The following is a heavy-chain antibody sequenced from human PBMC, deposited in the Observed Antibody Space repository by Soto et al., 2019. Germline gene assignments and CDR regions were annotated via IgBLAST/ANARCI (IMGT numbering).Heavy chain of an antibody. CDR3: AKERDNGADRYYFDD. CDR1: GFTFRLYA. V-gene: IGHV3-23*01. CDR2: ISGRGDST. Sequence: GPLRLTCTASGFTFRLYAMTWVRQAQGKGLEWVSAISGRGDSTYYADSVKGRFTISRDQSKNTLYLQMHSLRAEDTAVYFCAKERDNGADRYYFDDWGQGTLVTVSS. D-gene: IGHD2-8*01. J-gene: IGHJ4*02.